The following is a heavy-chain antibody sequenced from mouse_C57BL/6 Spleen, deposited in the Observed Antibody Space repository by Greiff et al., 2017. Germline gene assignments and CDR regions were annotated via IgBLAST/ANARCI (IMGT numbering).Heavy chain of an antibody. CDR2: INPNNGGT. J-gene: IGHJ1*03. Sequence: EVQLQQSGPELVKPGASVKIPCKASGYTFTDYNMDWVKQSHGKSLEWIGDINPNNGGTIYNQKFKGKATLTVDKSSSTAYMELRSLTSEDTAVYYCARRYGSWYFDVWGTGTTVTVSS. V-gene: IGHV1-18*01. CDR3: ARRYGSWYFDV. CDR1: GYTFTDYN. D-gene: IGHD1-1*01.